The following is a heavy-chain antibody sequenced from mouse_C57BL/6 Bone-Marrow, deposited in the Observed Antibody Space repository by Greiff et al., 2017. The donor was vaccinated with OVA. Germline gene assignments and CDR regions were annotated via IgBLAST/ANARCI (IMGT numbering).Heavy chain of an antibody. CDR1: GYTFTSYW. Sequence: QVQLQQPGAELVKPGASVKLSCKASGYTFTSYWMQWVKQRPGQGLEWIGEIDPSDSYTNYNQKFKGKATLTVDTSSSTAYMQRSSLTSEDSAVYYCARRDWFAYWGQGTLVTVSA. CDR2: IDPSDSYT. CDR3: ARRDWFAY. J-gene: IGHJ3*01. V-gene: IGHV1-50*01.